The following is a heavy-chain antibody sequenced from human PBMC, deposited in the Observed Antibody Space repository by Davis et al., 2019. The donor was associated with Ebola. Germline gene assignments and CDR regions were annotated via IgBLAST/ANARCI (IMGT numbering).Heavy chain of an antibody. CDR1: GFSFGSYG. Sequence: GESLKISCGASGFSFGSYGMNWVRQTPGKGLEWVSGISDSAGRTYYADSVRGRFTISRDNSKNTLYLQLKSLRVDDTAVYYCAKDLQFGIEVAGPFDSWGQGTLVTVSS. CDR2: ISDSAGRT. V-gene: IGHV3-23*01. J-gene: IGHJ4*02. CDR3: AKDLQFGIEVAGPFDS. D-gene: IGHD6-19*01.